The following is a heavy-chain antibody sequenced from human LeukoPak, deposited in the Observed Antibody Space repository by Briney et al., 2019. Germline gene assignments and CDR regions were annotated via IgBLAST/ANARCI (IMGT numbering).Heavy chain of an antibody. V-gene: IGHV3-7*04. CDR2: INQDEGHK. J-gene: IGHJ4*02. Sequence: PGGCLRLSCEVSGFTFSTSWMSWVRPAPGQGLEWVANINQDEGHKDYVDSVKGRFTVSRDNAKNSLYLQMNRLRVDDTAMYFCVRGVEYWGQGTRVTVSS. CDR3: VRGVEY. CDR1: GFTFSTSW.